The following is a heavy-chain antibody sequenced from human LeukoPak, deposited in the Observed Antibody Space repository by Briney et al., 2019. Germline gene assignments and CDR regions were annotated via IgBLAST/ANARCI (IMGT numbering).Heavy chain of an antibody. D-gene: IGHD6-13*01. CDR1: GYTFTGYY. V-gene: IGHV1-2*02. Sequence: ASVKVSCKASGYTFTGYYMHWVRQAPGQGLEWMGWINPHSGGANYAQKFQGRVTMTRDTSISTAYMELSRLRSDDTAVYYCARADRGIAAAGTRYFDYWGQGTLVTVSS. J-gene: IGHJ4*02. CDR2: INPHSGGA. CDR3: ARADRGIAAAGTRYFDY.